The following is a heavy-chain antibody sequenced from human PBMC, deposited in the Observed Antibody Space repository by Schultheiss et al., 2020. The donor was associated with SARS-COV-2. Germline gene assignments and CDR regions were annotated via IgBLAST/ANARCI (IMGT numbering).Heavy chain of an antibody. CDR3: AREEVVTWAFDI. V-gene: IGHV3-23*01. J-gene: IGHJ3*02. CDR1: GLIFRDAW. D-gene: IGHD2-21*02. CDR2: ISGSGGST. Sequence: GESLKISCVVSGLIFRDAWISWVRQAPGKGLEWVSAISGSGGSTYYADSVKGRFTISRDNSKNTLYLQMNSLRAEDTAVYYCAREEVVTWAFDIWGQGTMVTVSS.